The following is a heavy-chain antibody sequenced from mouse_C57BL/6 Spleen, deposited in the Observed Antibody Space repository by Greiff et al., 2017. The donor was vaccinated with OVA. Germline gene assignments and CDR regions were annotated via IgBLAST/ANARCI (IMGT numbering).Heavy chain of an antibody. CDR1: GFNIKDYY. CDR3: TTDEYGSSYGFDY. V-gene: IGHV14-1*01. D-gene: IGHD1-1*01. Sequence: VQLQQSGAELVRPGASVKLSCTASGFNIKDYYMHWVKQRPEQGLEWIGRIDPEDGDTEYDPKFQGKATMTADTSSNTAYLQLSSLTSAAPAVDDCTTDEYGSSYGFDYWGQGTTLTVSS. J-gene: IGHJ2*01. CDR2: IDPEDGDT.